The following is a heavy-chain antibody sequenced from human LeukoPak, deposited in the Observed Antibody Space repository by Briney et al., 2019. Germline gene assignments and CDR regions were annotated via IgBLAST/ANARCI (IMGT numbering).Heavy chain of an antibody. D-gene: IGHD6-13*01. V-gene: IGHV3-20*04. CDR2: INWNGGST. Sequence: RPGGSLRLSCAASGFTFDDYGMSWVRQAPGKGLEWVSGINWNGGSTGYADSVKGRFTISRDSAKNSLYLQMNSLRAEDTALYYCARASGYSSSWYGSVYWGQGTLVTVSS. J-gene: IGHJ4*02. CDR3: ARASGYSSSWYGSVY. CDR1: GFTFDDYG.